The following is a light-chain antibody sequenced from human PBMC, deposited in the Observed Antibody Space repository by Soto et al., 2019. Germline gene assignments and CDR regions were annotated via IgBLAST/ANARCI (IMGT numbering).Light chain of an antibody. CDR1: QDISNF. CDR2: GAA. Sequence: GDRVTIPCRASQDISNFLAWYQQKPGKVPQLLIYGAATLQSGVPSRFSGSGSGTDFTLIISSLQPEDVATYYCQKYDSAFRRTFGQGTKVEIK. V-gene: IGKV1-27*01. J-gene: IGKJ1*01. CDR3: QKYDSAFRRT.